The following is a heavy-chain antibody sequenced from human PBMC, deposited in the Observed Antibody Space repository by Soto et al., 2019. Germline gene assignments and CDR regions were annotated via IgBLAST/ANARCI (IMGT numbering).Heavy chain of an antibody. D-gene: IGHD6-13*01. J-gene: IGHJ5*02. CDR2: IYHSGST. Sequence: SETLSLTCAVSGGSISSSNWWSWVRQPPGKGLEWIGEIYHSGSTNYNPSLKSRVTISVDKSKNQFSLKLSSVTAADTAVYYCARVIAAAGTSNWFDTWGQGTQVTVSS. CDR1: GGSISSSNW. CDR3: ARVIAAAGTSNWFDT. V-gene: IGHV4-4*02.